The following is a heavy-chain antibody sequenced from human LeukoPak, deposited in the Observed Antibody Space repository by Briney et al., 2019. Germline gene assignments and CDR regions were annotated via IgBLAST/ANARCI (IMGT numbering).Heavy chain of an antibody. J-gene: IGHJ2*01. Sequence: GGSLRPSCAASGFTFSIYAMSWVRQAPGKGLEWVSAIGGSGQNTNYADSVKGRFTISRDNSRNTLYLDMNILRAEDTAVYYCAKTVTTQAYYWYFDLWGRGTLVTVSS. CDR3: AKTVTTQAYYWYFDL. CDR1: GFTFSIYA. V-gene: IGHV3-23*01. CDR2: IGGSGQNT. D-gene: IGHD4-17*01.